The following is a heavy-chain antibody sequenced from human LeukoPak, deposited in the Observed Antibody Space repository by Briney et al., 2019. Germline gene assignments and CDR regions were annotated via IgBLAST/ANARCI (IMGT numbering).Heavy chain of an antibody. Sequence: ASVKVSCKASGFTFTGYYMHWVRQAPGQGLEWMGSINPNSGGTNYAQEFQGRVTMTRDTSISTAYMELSRLRSDDTAVYYCAGDTGPLWFGELLSNAFDIWGQGTMVTVSS. V-gene: IGHV1-2*02. CDR3: AGDTGPLWFGELLSNAFDI. D-gene: IGHD3-10*01. CDR1: GFTFTGYY. J-gene: IGHJ3*02. CDR2: INPNSGGT.